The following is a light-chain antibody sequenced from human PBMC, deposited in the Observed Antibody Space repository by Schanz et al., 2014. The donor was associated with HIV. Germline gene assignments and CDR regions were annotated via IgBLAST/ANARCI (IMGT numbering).Light chain of an antibody. CDR1: SSDVGGYSY. J-gene: IGLJ2*01. Sequence: QSALTQPASVSGSPGQSITISCTGASSDVGGYSYVSWYQQPPGEAPKLIIFDVSDRPSGVSNRFSGSKSGNTASLTISGLQAEDEADYYCTSSSYAGSSLVFGGGTKLTVL. V-gene: IGLV2-14*03. CDR3: TSSSYAGSSLV. CDR2: DVS.